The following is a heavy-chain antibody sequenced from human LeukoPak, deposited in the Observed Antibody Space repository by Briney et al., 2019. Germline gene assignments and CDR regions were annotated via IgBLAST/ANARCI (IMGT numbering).Heavy chain of an antibody. J-gene: IGHJ3*01. CDR1: GFTFRSYS. V-gene: IGHV3-21*04. CDR3: ARGYWVKNAFDF. Sequence: GGSLRLSCAASGFTFRSYSMNWVRQAPGKGLEWVSSISSSSSYIYYADSVKGRFTISRDNAKNSLYLQMNSLRAEDTALYYCARGYWVKNAFDFWGQGTMVTVSS. D-gene: IGHD2-15*01. CDR2: ISSSSSYI.